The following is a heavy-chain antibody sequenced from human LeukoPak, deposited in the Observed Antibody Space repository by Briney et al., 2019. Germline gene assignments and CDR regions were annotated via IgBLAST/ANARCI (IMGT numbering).Heavy chain of an antibody. D-gene: IGHD6-19*01. CDR2: IYYSGST. CDR1: GGSFSTYY. Sequence: PSETLSLNCTVSGGSFSTYYWSWMRQAPGKGLEWIGYIYYSGSTGYNPSLKSRVTISVDTSKKQFSLSLSSVTAADTAVDYCARGYGSGWRSGDWFDPWGEGTLVTVSS. V-gene: IGHV4-59*01. J-gene: IGHJ5*02. CDR3: ARGYGSGWRSGDWFDP.